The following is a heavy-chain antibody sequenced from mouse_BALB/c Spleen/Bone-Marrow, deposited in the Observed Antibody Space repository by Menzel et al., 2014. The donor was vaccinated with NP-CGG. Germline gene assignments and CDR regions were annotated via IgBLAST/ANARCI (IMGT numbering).Heavy chain of an antibody. D-gene: IGHD2-3*01. CDR3: ARNLGDGYPFAY. J-gene: IGHJ3*01. V-gene: IGHV2-2*02. CDR1: GFSLTSYG. CDR2: IWSGGNT. Sequence: VKLQESGPGLVQPSQSLSITCTVSGFSLTSYGVHWVRQSPGKGLEWLGVIWSGGNTDYNAAFISRLSISKDNSKSQVFFKMNSLQANDTAIYYCARNLGDGYPFAYWGQGTLVTVSA.